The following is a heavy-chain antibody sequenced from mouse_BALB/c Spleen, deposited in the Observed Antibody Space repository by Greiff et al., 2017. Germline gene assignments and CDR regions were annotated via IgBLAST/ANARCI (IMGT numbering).Heavy chain of an antibody. D-gene: IGHD2-13*01. CDR2: ISSGGSYT. J-gene: IGHJ4*01. CDR3: ARHPMYGDYSYAMDY. Sequence: EVQRVESGGDLVKPGGSLKLSCAASGFTFSSYGMSWVRQTPDKRLEWVATISSGGSYTYYPDSVKGRFTISRDNAKNTLYLQMSSLKSEDTAIYYCARHPMYGDYSYAMDYWGQGTSVTVSS. V-gene: IGHV5-6*01. CDR1: GFTFSSYG.